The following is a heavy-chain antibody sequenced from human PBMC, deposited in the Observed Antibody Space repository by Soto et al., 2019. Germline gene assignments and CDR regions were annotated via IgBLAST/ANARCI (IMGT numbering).Heavy chain of an antibody. CDR2: IYPGDSDT. CDR1: GYSFTSYW. D-gene: IGHD5-18*01. CDR3: ARLQKRGYSYGYYYYYYGMDV. Sequence: PGESLKISCKGSGYSFTSYWIGWVRQMPGKGLEWMGIIYPGDSDTRYSPSFQGQVTISADKSISTAYLQWSSLKASDTATYYCARLQKRGYSYGYYYYYYGMDVWGQGTTVTVSS. J-gene: IGHJ6*02. V-gene: IGHV5-51*01.